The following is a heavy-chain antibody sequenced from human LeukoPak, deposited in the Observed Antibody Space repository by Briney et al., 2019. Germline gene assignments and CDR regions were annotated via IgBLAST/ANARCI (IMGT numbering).Heavy chain of an antibody. CDR2: IYTSGST. D-gene: IGHD2-2*01. J-gene: IGHJ5*02. CDR1: GGSISSYY. V-gene: IGHV4-4*07. Sequence: SETLSLTCTVSGGSISSYYWSWIRQPAGKGLEWIGRIYTSGSTNYNPSLKSRVTMSVDTSKNQFSLKLSSVTAADTAVYYRARDFRYCSSTSCYDWFDPWGQGTLVTVSS. CDR3: ARDFRYCSSTSCYDWFDP.